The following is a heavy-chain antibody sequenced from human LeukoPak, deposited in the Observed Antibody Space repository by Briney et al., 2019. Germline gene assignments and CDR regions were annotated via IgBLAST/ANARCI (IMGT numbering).Heavy chain of an antibody. D-gene: IGHD3-22*01. CDR3: ARTLLPAVKGAFDI. CDR2: INTGGTT. V-gene: IGHV4-61*02. Sequence: SQTLSLTCTVSGDYISSGSYYWSWIRQPAGKGVENIGRINTGGTTNYNPSLRSRVTILVDTSKNQFSLNLGSVSAADTAVYYCARTLLPAVKGAFDIWGQGTMVTVSS. CDR1: GDYISSGSYY. J-gene: IGHJ3*02.